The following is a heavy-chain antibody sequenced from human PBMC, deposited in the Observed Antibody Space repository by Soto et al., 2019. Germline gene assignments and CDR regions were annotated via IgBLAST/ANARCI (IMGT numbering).Heavy chain of an antibody. CDR2: IIPIFGTA. Sequence: SVKVSCKASGGTFSSYAISWVRQAPGQGLEWMGGIIPIFGTANYAQKFQGRVTITADESTSTACMELSSLRSEDTAVYYCAREVSSGWSPILNYYYYYGMDGWGQGTTVTVSS. D-gene: IGHD6-19*01. CDR3: AREVSSGWSPILNYYYYYGMDG. J-gene: IGHJ6*02. V-gene: IGHV1-69*13. CDR1: GGTFSSYA.